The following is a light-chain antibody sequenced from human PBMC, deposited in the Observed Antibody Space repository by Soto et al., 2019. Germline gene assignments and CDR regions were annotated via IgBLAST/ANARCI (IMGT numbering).Light chain of an antibody. CDR3: QQYGSSPQT. Sequence: ESVLTQSPGTLSLSPGERATLSCRASQSVSSSYLAWYQQKPGQAPRLLIYGASSMATGIPDRCSGSGSGTDFTLTISRLEPEDFAVYSCQQYGSSPQTFGQGTKVEI. J-gene: IGKJ1*01. CDR1: QSVSSSY. V-gene: IGKV3-20*01. CDR2: GAS.